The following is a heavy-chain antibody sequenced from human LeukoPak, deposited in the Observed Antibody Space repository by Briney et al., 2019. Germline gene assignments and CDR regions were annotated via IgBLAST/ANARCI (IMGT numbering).Heavy chain of an antibody. CDR3: AKDKWRTMVRGVTFDI. Sequence: GWSVRLSCAASGFTFSSYAMSWVRQAAGKGVEWVSAISGSGGSTYYADSVKGRFTISRDNSKNTLYQQMNSLRAEDTAVYYCAKDKWRTMVRGVTFDIWGQGTMVTVSS. J-gene: IGHJ3*02. D-gene: IGHD3-10*01. CDR1: GFTFSSYA. V-gene: IGHV3-23*01. CDR2: ISGSGGST.